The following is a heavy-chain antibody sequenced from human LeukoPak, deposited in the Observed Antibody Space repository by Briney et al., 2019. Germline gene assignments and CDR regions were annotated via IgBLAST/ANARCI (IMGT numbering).Heavy chain of an antibody. CDR3: ARGAEYYYDSSGYFPFDY. Sequence: GGSLRLSCAASGFTFSSYSMNWVRQAPGKGLEWVSSITSNSHIYYPDSVTGRFTISRDNAKNSLYLQMNSLRAEDTAVYYCARGAEYYYDSSGYFPFDYWGQGTLVTVSS. D-gene: IGHD3-22*01. CDR1: GFTFSSYS. V-gene: IGHV3-21*01. J-gene: IGHJ4*02. CDR2: ITSNSHI.